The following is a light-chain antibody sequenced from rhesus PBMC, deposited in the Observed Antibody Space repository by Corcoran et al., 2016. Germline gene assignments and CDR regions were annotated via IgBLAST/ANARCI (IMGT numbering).Light chain of an antibody. CDR1: QTIRSW. CDR3: QQYSSSPLT. V-gene: IGKV1-22*01. J-gene: IGKJ4*01. CDR2: KAS. Sequence: DIQMTQSPSSLSASVGDTVTITCRASQTIRSWLAWYRQKPGKAPNLLIYKASSLQRGVPSRFSGSGSGTDFTLTISSLQSEDFATYYCQQYSSSPLTFGGGTKVDLK.